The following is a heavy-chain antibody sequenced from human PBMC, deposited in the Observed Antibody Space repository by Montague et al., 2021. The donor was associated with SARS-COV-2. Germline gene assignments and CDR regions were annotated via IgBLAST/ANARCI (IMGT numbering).Heavy chain of an antibody. D-gene: IGHD3-10*01. J-gene: IGHJ6*02. CDR2: IGTAGDT. Sequence: SLRLSCAASGFTFSSYDMHWVRQATGKGLEWVSAIGTAGDTYYPGSVKGRFTISRENAKNSLYLQMNSLRAGDTAVYYCARGETYYYGSGSYFNLRYYYGMDVWGQGATVTASS. CDR1: GFTFSSYD. V-gene: IGHV3-13*04. CDR3: ARGETYYYGSGSYFNLRYYYGMDV.